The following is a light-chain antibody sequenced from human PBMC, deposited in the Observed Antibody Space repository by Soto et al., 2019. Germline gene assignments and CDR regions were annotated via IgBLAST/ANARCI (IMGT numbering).Light chain of an antibody. V-gene: IGKV3-15*01. CDR3: QQYHNWPLT. J-gene: IGKJ4*01. Sequence: EIVVTQSPATLSVSPGERATLSCRASQSVTSKLVWYQQKPGQAPRLLIYGASTRATGIPARFSGSGSGTEFTLTISSLQSEDFAVYYCQQYHNWPLTFGGGTKVDIK. CDR2: GAS. CDR1: QSVTSK.